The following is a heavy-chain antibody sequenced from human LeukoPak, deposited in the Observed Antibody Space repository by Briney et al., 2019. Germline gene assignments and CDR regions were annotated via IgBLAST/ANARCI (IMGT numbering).Heavy chain of an antibody. CDR3: ALTDTAMGNDAFDI. D-gene: IGHD5-18*01. Sequence: GGALRLSCAASGFTFNSYSMNWVRQAPGEGLEWVSYISSSSSTIYYADSVKGRFTISRDNAKNSLYLQMNSLRAEDTAVYYCALTDTAMGNDAFDIWGQGTMVTVSS. J-gene: IGHJ3*02. CDR2: ISSSSSTI. CDR1: GFTFNSYS. V-gene: IGHV3-48*01.